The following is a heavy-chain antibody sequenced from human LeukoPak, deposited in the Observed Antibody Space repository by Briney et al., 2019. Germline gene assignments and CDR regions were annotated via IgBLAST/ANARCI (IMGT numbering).Heavy chain of an antibody. V-gene: IGHV1-18*01. Sequence: ASVKVSCKASGYTFTSYGISWVRQAPGQGREWMGWISAYNGNTNYAQKLQGRVTMTTDTSTSTAYMELRSLRSDDTAVYYCARSPGYYGSGSYFDYWGQGTLVTVSS. CDR1: GYTFTSYG. CDR2: ISAYNGNT. CDR3: ARSPGYYGSGSYFDY. D-gene: IGHD3-10*01. J-gene: IGHJ4*02.